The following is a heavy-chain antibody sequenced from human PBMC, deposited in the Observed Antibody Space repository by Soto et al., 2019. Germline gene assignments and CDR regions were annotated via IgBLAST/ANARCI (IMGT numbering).Heavy chain of an antibody. Sequence: QVQLQESGPGLVKPSETLSLTCTVSGGSISSYYWSWLRQPPGKGLEWIGYMYYSGSTNYNPSLKRRVTISVDTSKNESSLKLSSVTAADTAVYYCARRYSSSCDYWGQGTLVTVSS. CDR2: MYYSGST. J-gene: IGHJ4*02. CDR3: ARRYSSSCDY. D-gene: IGHD6-13*01. V-gene: IGHV4-59*12. CDR1: GGSISSYY.